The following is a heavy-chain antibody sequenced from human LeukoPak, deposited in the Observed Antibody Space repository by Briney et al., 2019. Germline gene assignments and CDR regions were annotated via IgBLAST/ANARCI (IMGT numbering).Heavy chain of an antibody. J-gene: IGHJ4*02. Sequence: GGSLRLSCAASGFTFSSYAMSWVRQAPGKGLEWVSAISGSGGSTYYADSVKGRFTISRDNSKNSLYLQMNSLRAEDTAVYYCARENVAYDILTGYPRDYFDYWGQGALVTVSS. CDR2: ISGSGGST. D-gene: IGHD3-9*01. CDR1: GFTFSSYA. CDR3: ARENVAYDILTGYPRDYFDY. V-gene: IGHV3-23*01.